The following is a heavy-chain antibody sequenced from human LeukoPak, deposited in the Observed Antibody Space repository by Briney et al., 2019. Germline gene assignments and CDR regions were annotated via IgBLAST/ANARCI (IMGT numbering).Heavy chain of an antibody. CDR3: ARVSGESSGTSYSNQFFDY. D-gene: IGHD2-21*01. V-gene: IGHV1-69*16. CDR1: GGTFGTFP. CDR2: IIPILGTT. J-gene: IGHJ4*02. Sequence: SVKISCKASGGTFGTFPISWVRQAPGQGLDWMGGIIPILGTTNCAQKFQGRVTMTTDEPPTTVYMELSSLRSEDTAMYFCARVSGESSGTSYSNQFFDYWGQGSLVTVSS.